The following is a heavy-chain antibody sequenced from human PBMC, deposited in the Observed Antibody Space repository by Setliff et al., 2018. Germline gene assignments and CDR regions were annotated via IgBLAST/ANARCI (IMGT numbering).Heavy chain of an antibody. Sequence: ASVKVSCKASGYIFTSYGFSWVRQAPGQGFEWMGWINTKTGNPTYAQDFTGRLVFSLDTSVNTAFVQISSLKAEDTAVYYCARDGGNGVDYWGQGTLVTVSS. CDR2: INTKTGNP. D-gene: IGHD3-16*01. CDR1: GYIFTSYG. CDR3: ARDGGNGVDY. J-gene: IGHJ4*02. V-gene: IGHV7-4-1*02.